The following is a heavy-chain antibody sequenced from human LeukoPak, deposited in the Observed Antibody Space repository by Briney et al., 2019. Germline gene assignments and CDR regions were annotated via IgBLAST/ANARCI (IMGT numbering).Heavy chain of an antibody. Sequence: GGSLRLSCAASGFTFDDYAMHWVRQAPGKGLEWVSGISWNSGSIGYADSVKGRFTISRDNAQNSLFLQMDSLRVEDTAVYYCARVGLDTAAWHISWFDPWGQGTRVTVSS. CDR2: ISWNSGSI. J-gene: IGHJ5*02. V-gene: IGHV3-9*01. CDR3: ARVGLDTAAWHISWFDP. CDR1: GFTFDDYA. D-gene: IGHD5-18*01.